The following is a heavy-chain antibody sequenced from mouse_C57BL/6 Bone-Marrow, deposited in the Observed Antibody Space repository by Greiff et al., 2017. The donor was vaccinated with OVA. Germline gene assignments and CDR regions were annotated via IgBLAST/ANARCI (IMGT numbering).Heavy chain of an antibody. D-gene: IGHD2-1*01. Sequence: EVKLVESGGDLVKPGGSLKLSCAASGFTFSSYGMSWVRQTPDKRLEWVATISSGGSYTYYPDSVKGRFTISRDNAKNTLYLQMSSLESEDTAMYYCARGNYPMDYWGQGTSVTVSS. CDR2: ISSGGSYT. V-gene: IGHV5-6*01. J-gene: IGHJ4*01. CDR1: GFTFSSYG. CDR3: ARGNYPMDY.